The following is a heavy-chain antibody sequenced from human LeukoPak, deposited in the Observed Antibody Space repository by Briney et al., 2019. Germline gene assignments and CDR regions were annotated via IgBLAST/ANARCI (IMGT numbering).Heavy chain of an antibody. CDR1: GFTFSRSW. CDR3: AKLLGDVTTFDY. V-gene: IGHV3-7*01. CDR2: INQDGSVK. Sequence: PGGSLRLSCAASGFTFSRSWVTWVRQAPGKGLEWVASINQDGSVKHYMDSVKGRFTISRDNSNNSLFLQMNSLRAEDTAVYYCAKLLGDVTTFDYWGQGTLVTVSS. J-gene: IGHJ4*02. D-gene: IGHD3-16*01.